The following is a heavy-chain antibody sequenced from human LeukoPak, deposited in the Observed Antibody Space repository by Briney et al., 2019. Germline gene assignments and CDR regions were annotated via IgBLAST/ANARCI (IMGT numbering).Heavy chain of an antibody. Sequence: GSLRLSCAASGFTFSSYGMSWVRQAPGKGLEWVSTISASGGSTYYADSVKGRFTISRDISKNTLYLQMNSLRAEDTAVYYCAKTSYYYYMDVWGKGTTVTVSS. CDR3: AKTSYYYYMDV. CDR1: GFTFSSYG. V-gene: IGHV3-23*01. CDR2: ISASGGST. J-gene: IGHJ6*03.